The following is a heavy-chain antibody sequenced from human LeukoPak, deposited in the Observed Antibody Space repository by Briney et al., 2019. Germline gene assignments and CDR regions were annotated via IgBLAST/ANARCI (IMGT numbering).Heavy chain of an antibody. CDR2: ISSSSSYI. CDR1: GFTFSSYA. J-gene: IGHJ4*02. V-gene: IGHV3-21*01. Sequence: PGGSLRLSCAASGFTFSSYAMSWVRQAPGKGLEWVSSISSSSSYIYYADSVKGRFTISRDNAKNSLYLQMNSLRAEDTAVYYCARVGLTGSHPFDYWGQGTLVTVSS. CDR3: ARVGLTGSHPFDY. D-gene: IGHD1-20*01.